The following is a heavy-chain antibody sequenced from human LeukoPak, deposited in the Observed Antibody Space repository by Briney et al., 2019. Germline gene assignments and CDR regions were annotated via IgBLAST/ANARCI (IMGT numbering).Heavy chain of an antibody. D-gene: IGHD3-10*01. CDR2: IYTSGST. V-gene: IGHV4-61*02. CDR1: GGSISSGSFY. Sequence: PSETLSLTCTVSGGSISSGSFYWSWIRQPAGKGLEWIVRIYTSGSTNYNPSLKSRVTISVDTSKDQFSLKLSSVTAADTAVYYCARDGVRGVIGYWGQGTLVIVSS. CDR3: ARDGVRGVIGY. J-gene: IGHJ4*02.